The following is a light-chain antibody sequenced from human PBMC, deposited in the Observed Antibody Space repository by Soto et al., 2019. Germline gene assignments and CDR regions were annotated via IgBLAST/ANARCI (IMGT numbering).Light chain of an antibody. CDR3: QQRSTWPLT. CDR2: DAS. J-gene: IGKJ4*01. CDR1: QSVASSY. Sequence: EVVLTQSPGTLSLSPGERVTLSCRASQSVASSYLAWYQQKPGRAPRLLIYDASTRATGIPARFSGSGSGTDFTLSISSLEPEDFAVYYCQQRSTWPLTFGGGTKVEI. V-gene: IGKV3D-20*02.